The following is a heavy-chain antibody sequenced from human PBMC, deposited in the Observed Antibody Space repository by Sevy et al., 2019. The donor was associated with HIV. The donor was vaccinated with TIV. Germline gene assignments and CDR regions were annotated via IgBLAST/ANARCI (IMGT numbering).Heavy chain of an antibody. CDR1: GFTFSSYA. Sequence: GGSLRLSCAASGFTFSSYAMHWVRQAPGKGLEWVSYISSSSGTIYYADSVKGRFTISRDNAKNSLYLQMNSLRDEDTAVYYCARGVSRAFDIWGQGTMVTVSS. CDR3: ARGVSRAFDI. J-gene: IGHJ3*02. CDR2: ISSSSGTI. D-gene: IGHD2-8*01. V-gene: IGHV3-48*02.